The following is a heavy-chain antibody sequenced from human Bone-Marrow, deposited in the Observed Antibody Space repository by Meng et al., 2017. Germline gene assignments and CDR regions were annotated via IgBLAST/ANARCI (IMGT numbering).Heavy chain of an antibody. CDR3: ARLAYDSSGYWFDY. CDR2: INHSGST. CDR1: GGSFSGYY. Sequence: QGQLQQGGAGLLKLSDTLPLTCAVNGGSFSGYYWSWIRQPPGEGLEWIGEINHSGSTNYNPSLKSRVTISVDTSKNQFSLKLSSVTAADTAVYYCARLAYDSSGYWFDYWGQGTLVTVSS. D-gene: IGHD3-22*01. V-gene: IGHV4-34*01. J-gene: IGHJ4*02.